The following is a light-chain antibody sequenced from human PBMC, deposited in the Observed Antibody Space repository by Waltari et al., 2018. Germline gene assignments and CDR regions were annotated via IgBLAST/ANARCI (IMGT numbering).Light chain of an antibody. CDR1: SSDIGNSKY. CDR2: EVI. CDR3: SSYAGLKV. J-gene: IGLJ2*01. Sequence: QSALTQPPSASGSPGQSVTLPCPGTSSDIGNSKYVSWYQQHPGKAPKLMIYEVIKRPSGVPDRFSGSKSGNTASLTVSGLQAEDEAVYYCSSYAGLKVFGGGTKLTVL. V-gene: IGLV2-8*01.